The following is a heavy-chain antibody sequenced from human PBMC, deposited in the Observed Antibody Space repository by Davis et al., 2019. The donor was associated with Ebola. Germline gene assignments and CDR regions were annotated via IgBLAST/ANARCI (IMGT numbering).Heavy chain of an antibody. J-gene: IGHJ6*02. CDR2: IYSGGSI. V-gene: IGHV3-53*01. CDR3: AREGHMDV. CDR1: GFTFSAAW. Sequence: PGGSLRLSCAASGFTFSAAWMNWVRQAPGKGLEWVSVIYSGGSIYYADSVKGRFTISRDKSKNTVYLQMNSLRDEDTAVYYCAREGHMDVWGQGTTVIVSS.